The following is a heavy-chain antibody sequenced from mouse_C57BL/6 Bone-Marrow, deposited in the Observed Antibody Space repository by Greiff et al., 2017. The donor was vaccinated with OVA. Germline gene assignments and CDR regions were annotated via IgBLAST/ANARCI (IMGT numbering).Heavy chain of an antibody. Sequence: QVQLQQPGAELVKPGASVKLSCKASGYTFTSYWMQWVKQRPEQGLEWIGEIDPSDSYTNYNQKFKGKATLTVDTSSSTAYMQLSSLTSEDSAVYYCARNRGSSYANWYFDVWGTGTTVTVSS. D-gene: IGHD1-1*01. CDR2: IDPSDSYT. J-gene: IGHJ1*03. V-gene: IGHV1-50*01. CDR3: ARNRGSSYANWYFDV. CDR1: GYTFTSYW.